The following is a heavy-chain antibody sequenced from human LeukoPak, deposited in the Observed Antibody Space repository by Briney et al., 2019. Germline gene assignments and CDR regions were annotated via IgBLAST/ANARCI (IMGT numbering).Heavy chain of an antibody. J-gene: IGHJ4*02. CDR1: GGSISSGGSY. D-gene: IGHD3-3*02. CDR2: IYYSGST. V-gene: IGHV4-31*03. CDR3: ARVLHFYHNIGWPDY. Sequence: SQTLSLTCTVSGGSISSGGSYWSWIRQHPEKGLEWIGHIYYSGSTHYNPSLKSRVTISVDTSKNQFSLNLSSVTAADTAVYYCARVLHFYHNIGWPDYWGQGTLATVSS.